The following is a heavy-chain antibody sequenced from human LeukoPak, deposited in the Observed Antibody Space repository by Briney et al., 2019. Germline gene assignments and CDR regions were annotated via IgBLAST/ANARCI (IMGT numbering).Heavy chain of an antibody. Sequence: ASVKVSCKASGYTFTSYHVHWVRQAPGQGLEWMGWIYPKSGDTNYAQKFQGRVTMTRDTSISTAYMELSRLRSDDTAVYYCARALYGSGSPLYRPTFDIWGQGTMVTVSS. J-gene: IGHJ3*02. CDR2: IYPKSGDT. V-gene: IGHV1-2*02. D-gene: IGHD3-10*01. CDR3: ARALYGSGSPLYRPTFDI. CDR1: GYTFTSYH.